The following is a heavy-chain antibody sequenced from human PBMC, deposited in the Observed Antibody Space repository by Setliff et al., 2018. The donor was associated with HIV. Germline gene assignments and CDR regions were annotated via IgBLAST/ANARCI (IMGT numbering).Heavy chain of an antibody. CDR1: GGSIGSHY. J-gene: IGHJ3*02. CDR2: TYSSGSA. Sequence: KTSETLSLTCTVSGGSIGSHYWSWIRQPPGKGLEWIGSTYSSGSATYNPSLRSRVTISVDTSKNQFSLKLSSMTAADTAVYYCARAYSYVYEAGAFDIWGQGTMVTVSS. V-gene: IGHV4-59*11. D-gene: IGHD5-18*01. CDR3: ARAYSYVYEAGAFDI.